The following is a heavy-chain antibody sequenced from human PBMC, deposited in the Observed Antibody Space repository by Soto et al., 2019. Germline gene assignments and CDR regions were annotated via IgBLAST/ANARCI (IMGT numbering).Heavy chain of an antibody. V-gene: IGHV1-69*02. CDR1: GGTFSSYT. Sequence: QVQLVQSGAEVKKPGSSVKVSWKASGGTFSSYTISWVRQAPGQGLEWMGRIIPILGIANYAQKFQGRVTITADKSTSTAYMELSSLRSEDTAVYYCARGSMATTPGAFDIWGQGTMVTVSS. CDR2: IIPILGIA. D-gene: IGHD5-12*01. CDR3: ARGSMATTPGAFDI. J-gene: IGHJ3*02.